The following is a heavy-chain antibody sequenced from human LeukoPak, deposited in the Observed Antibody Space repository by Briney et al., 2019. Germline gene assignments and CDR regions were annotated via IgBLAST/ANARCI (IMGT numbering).Heavy chain of an antibody. J-gene: IGHJ3*02. Sequence: SETLSLTCTVSGGSISSYYWSWIRQPPGKGLEWIGYIYYSGSTNYNPSLKSRVTISLDTSKNQFSLRVSSVTSADTAVYYCARGNSGYDYAFDIWGQGTMVTVSS. CDR3: ARGNSGYDYAFDI. CDR1: GGSISSYY. V-gene: IGHV4-59*01. CDR2: IYYSGST. D-gene: IGHD5-12*01.